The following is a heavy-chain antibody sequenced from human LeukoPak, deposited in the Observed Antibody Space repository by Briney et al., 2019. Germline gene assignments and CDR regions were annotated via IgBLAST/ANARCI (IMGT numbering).Heavy chain of an antibody. Sequence: GGSLRLSCAASAFTFSSYAMSWVRQAPGKGLEWVSAVSGSGGSTYYADPVKGRFTISRDNSKDTLYLQMNSLRAEDTAVYYCAKTLRESSGREYFDLWGRGTLVTVSS. D-gene: IGHD6-19*01. CDR3: AKTLRESSGREYFDL. V-gene: IGHV3-23*01. CDR2: VSGSGGST. J-gene: IGHJ2*01. CDR1: AFTFSSYA.